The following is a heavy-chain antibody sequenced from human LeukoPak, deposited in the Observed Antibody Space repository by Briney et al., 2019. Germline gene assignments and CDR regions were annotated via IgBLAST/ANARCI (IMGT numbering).Heavy chain of an antibody. CDR3: ARWLDSGWFYYFDY. D-gene: IGHD6-19*01. CDR1: GGSITRYY. CDR2: IYYIVST. Sequence: PSETLSLTCSVAGGSITRYYWSWIRQPPGKGLEWIGYIYYIVSTNYNPSLKSRFTISVDTSKNQFSLKLSSVTAEDTAVYYCARWLDSGWFYYFDYWGKGTLVTVSS. J-gene: IGHJ4*02. V-gene: IGHV4-59*01.